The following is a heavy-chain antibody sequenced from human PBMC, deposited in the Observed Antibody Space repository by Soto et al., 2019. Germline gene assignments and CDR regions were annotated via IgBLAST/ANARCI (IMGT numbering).Heavy chain of an antibody. CDR1: GFTFSSYG. V-gene: IGHV3-33*01. D-gene: IGHD6-19*01. J-gene: IGHJ6*02. CDR3: ARTPIAVAGTPDYYYYGMDV. Sequence: GWSLRLSCAASGFTFSSYGMHWVRQAPGKGLEWVAVIWYDGSNKYYADSVKGRFTISRDNSKNTLYLQMNSLRAEDTAVYYCARTPIAVAGTPDYYYYGMDVWGQGTTVTVSS. CDR2: IWYDGSNK.